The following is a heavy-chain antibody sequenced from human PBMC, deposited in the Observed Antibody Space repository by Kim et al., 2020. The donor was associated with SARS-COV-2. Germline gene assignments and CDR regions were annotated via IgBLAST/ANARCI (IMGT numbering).Heavy chain of an antibody. CDR3: TATTGTTLDYYYGMDV. V-gene: IGHV3-15*01. J-gene: IGHJ6*02. Sequence: GGSLRLSCAASGFTFSNAWMSWVRQAPGKGLEWVGRIKSKTDGGTTDYAAPVKGRFTISRDDSKNTLYLQMNSLKTEDTAVYYCTATTGTTLDYYYGMDVWGQGTTVTVSS. D-gene: IGHD1-1*01. CDR1: GFTFSNAW. CDR2: IKSKTDGGTT.